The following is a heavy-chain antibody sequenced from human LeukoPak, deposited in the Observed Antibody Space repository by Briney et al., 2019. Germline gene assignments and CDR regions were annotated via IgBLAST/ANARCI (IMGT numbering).Heavy chain of an antibody. CDR2: ISRSGGST. V-gene: IGHV3-23*01. D-gene: IGHD3-10*01. CDR3: AKDRPYYYGSGSYHPDVDY. J-gene: IGHJ4*02. CDR1: GFTFNSYA. Sequence: QPGGSLTLPCAASGFTFNSYAMSWVRQAPGKGLEWVSAISRSGGSTYYADSVKGRFTISRDNSKNTLYLQMNSLRAEDTAVYYCAKDRPYYYGSGSYHPDVDYWGQGTLVTVSS.